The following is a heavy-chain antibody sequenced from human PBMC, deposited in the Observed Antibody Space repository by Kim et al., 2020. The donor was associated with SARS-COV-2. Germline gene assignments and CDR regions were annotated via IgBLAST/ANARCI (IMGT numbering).Heavy chain of an antibody. J-gene: IGHJ4*02. D-gene: IGHD5-18*01. Sequence: GGSLRLSCAASGFTFSSYGMHWVRQAPGKGLEWVAVISYDGSNKYYADSVKGRFTISRDNSKNTLYLQMNSLRAEDTAVYYCAKHTGYSYGYYFDYWGQGTLVTVSS. CDR2: ISYDGSNK. CDR1: GFTFSSYG. V-gene: IGHV3-30*18. CDR3: AKHTGYSYGYYFDY.